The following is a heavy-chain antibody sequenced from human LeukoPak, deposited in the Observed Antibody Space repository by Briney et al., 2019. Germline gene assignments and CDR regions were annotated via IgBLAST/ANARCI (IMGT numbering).Heavy chain of an antibody. D-gene: IGHD1-7*01. CDR1: GDSISGGFY. CDR2: IYYSGST. Sequence: SETLSLTCSVSGDSISGGFYWAWIRQPPGKGLEWIGYIYYSGSTNYNPSLKSRVTISVDTSKNQFSLKLSSVTAADTAVYYCAREKLELRDYFDYWGQGTLVTVSS. J-gene: IGHJ4*02. V-gene: IGHV4-61*08. CDR3: AREKLELRDYFDY.